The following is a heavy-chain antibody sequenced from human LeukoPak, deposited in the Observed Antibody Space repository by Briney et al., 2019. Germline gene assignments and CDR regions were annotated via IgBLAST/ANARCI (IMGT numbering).Heavy chain of an antibody. Sequence: PGGSLRLSCAASGFTFSSYWMSWVRQAPGKGLEWVSSISSSNSYIYYADSVKGRFTISRDNAKSSLYLQMNSLRAEDTAVYYCARVEDYYDSSGYSAWDYWGQGTLVTVSS. CDR2: ISSSNSYI. CDR3: ARVEDYYDSSGYSAWDY. V-gene: IGHV3-21*01. CDR1: GFTFSSYW. D-gene: IGHD3-22*01. J-gene: IGHJ4*02.